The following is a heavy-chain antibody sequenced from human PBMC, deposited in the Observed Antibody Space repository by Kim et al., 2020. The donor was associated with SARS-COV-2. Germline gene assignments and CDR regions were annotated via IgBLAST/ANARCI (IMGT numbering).Heavy chain of an antibody. V-gene: IGHV3-30*01. CDR3: AREGHSSGRAGSFDY. Sequence: VKGRITVSRDNSQNPLFLQIDSLGAEDTAVYYCAREGHSSGRAGSFDYWGQGTLVTVSS. J-gene: IGHJ4*02. D-gene: IGHD3-22*01.